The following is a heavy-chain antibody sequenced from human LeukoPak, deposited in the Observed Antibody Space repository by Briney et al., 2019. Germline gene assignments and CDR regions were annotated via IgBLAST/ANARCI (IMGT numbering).Heavy chain of an antibody. Sequence: GASVKVSCKASGYTFTSSDINWARQATGQGLEWMGWINPRSGRTGYAKKFQARVSMTMNTSITTAYMEVSSLRFEDTAVYYCARGRSGLAAAGTYDSWGQGTLITVSS. CDR2: INPRSGRT. D-gene: IGHD6-13*01. CDR3: ARGRSGLAAAGTYDS. J-gene: IGHJ4*02. V-gene: IGHV1-8*01. CDR1: GYTFTSSD.